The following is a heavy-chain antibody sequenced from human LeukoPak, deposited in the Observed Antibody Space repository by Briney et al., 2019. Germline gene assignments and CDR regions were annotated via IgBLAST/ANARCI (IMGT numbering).Heavy chain of an antibody. J-gene: IGHJ5*02. D-gene: IGHD3-3*01. CDR3: ARDRGKLRFLEWLPRVWFDP. CDR1: GYTFTSYG. V-gene: IGHV1-18*01. Sequence: GASVKVSCKASGYTFTSYGISWVRQAPGQGLEWVGWISAYNGNTNYAQKLQGRVTMTTDTSTSTAYMELRSLRSDDTAVYYCARDRGKLRFLEWLPRVWFDPRGQGTLVTVSS. CDR2: ISAYNGNT.